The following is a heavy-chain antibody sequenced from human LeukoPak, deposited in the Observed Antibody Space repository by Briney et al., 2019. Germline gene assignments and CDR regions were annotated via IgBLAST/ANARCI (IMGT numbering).Heavy chain of an antibody. J-gene: IGHJ6*03. CDR1: VYSISSGYY. Sequence: SKTLSLTCIVSVYSISSGYYWGWIRQPPGKGLELIGSIYHSGSTYYTPSLKRPPTISVDTSKNHFCLKVMSVTAADTAVYDRARTTERYCSSASCFGFSYSYYMDVWGKGTTVSISS. CDR3: ARTTERYCSSASCFGFSYSYYMDV. D-gene: IGHD2-2*01. V-gene: IGHV4-38-2*02. CDR2: IYHSGST.